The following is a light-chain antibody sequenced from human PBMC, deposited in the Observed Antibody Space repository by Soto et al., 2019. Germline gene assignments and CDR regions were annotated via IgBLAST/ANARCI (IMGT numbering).Light chain of an antibody. J-gene: IGLJ3*02. CDR3: AAWDDSLSGWV. Sequence: QSALTQPPSASGTPGQRVTISCSGSSSNIGSNYVYWFQQLSGTAPKLLIYGNNQRPSGVPDRFSGSKSGTSASLAISGLRSEDEADYYCAAWDDSLSGWVFGGGTKLTVI. CDR2: GNN. V-gene: IGLV1-47*01. CDR1: SSNIGSNY.